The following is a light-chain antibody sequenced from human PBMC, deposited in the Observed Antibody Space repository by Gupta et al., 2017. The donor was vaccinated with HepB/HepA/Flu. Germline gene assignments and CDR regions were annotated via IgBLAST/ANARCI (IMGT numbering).Light chain of an antibody. CDR3: QQTYNTRIT. Sequence: DIQMTHSPSSLSASVGDTVTITCRASQSINTFLHWYQQRPGRAPNILISTTSTSQSGVPSRFSGCGSGTDCTIVISSLQPADFVTYYCQQTYNTRITFGQGTRL. V-gene: IGKV1-39*01. J-gene: IGKJ5*01. CDR2: TTS. CDR1: QSINTF.